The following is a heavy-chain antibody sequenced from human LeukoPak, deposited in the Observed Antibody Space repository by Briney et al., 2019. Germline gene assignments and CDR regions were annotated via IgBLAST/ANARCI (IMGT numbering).Heavy chain of an antibody. J-gene: IGHJ4*02. CDR1: GFTFSHYW. Sequence: GGSLRLSCAASGFTFSHYWMTWVRQAPGRGLEGVANIKQDGSEKYYVDSVKGRFTISRDNAKNSLYLQMNSLRADDTAVYYCARDLGYSSGWPLLYWGQGALVVVSS. CDR3: ARDLGYSSGWPLLY. D-gene: IGHD6-19*01. V-gene: IGHV3-7*01. CDR2: IKQDGSEK.